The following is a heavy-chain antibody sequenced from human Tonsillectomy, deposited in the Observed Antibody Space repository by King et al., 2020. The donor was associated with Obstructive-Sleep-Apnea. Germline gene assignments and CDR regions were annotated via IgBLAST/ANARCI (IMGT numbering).Heavy chain of an antibody. D-gene: IGHD5-12*01. CDR2: ISWNSCSI. Sequence: VQLVESGGDLVQPGRSLTLSCAASGFTFVVYAMHWVRQAPGKGLEWVSGISWNSCSIISADSVKGRFTLSRDKAKNSLYLEMHSLRAEDTALYYCAKASGYDSKHPFDYWGQGTLVTVSS. V-gene: IGHV3-9*01. CDR1: GFTFVVYA. CDR3: AKASGYDSKHPFDY. J-gene: IGHJ4*02.